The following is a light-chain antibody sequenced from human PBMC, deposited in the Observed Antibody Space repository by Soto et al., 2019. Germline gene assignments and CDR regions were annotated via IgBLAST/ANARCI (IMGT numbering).Light chain of an antibody. V-gene: IGKV1-12*01. CDR1: QDISSW. J-gene: IGKJ1*01. CDR2: TAS. Sequence: DIQMTQSPSSVSASVGDTITITCRASQDISSWLAWFQQRPGKAPKLLIYTASTLQSGVPSRFSGSGSGTDFTLTISSLQPEDSATYYCQQAYPFPPWTFGQGTKVEIK. CDR3: QQAYPFPPWT.